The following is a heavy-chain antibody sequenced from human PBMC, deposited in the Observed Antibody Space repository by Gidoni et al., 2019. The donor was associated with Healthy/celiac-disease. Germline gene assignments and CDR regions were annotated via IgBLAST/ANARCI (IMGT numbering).Heavy chain of an antibody. CDR2: IYYSGST. CDR1: GGSFSRSRYY. J-gene: IGHJ3*02. CDR3: ARIKYYGSGSYYPDAFDI. Sequence: LQLQESGPGLVQPSETLSLTCTVSGGSFSRSRYYWGWIRQPPGKGLEWIGSIYYSGSTYYNPALKSRVTISVDTSKNQFSLKLSSVTAADTAVYYCARIKYYGSGSYYPDAFDIWGQGTMVTVSS. D-gene: IGHD3-10*01. V-gene: IGHV4-39*01.